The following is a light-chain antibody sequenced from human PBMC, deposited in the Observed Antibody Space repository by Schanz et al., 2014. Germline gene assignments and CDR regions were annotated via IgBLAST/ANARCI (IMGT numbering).Light chain of an antibody. V-gene: IGLV2-14*01. J-gene: IGLJ2*01. CDR3: SSYTSSSTLL. Sequence: QSALTQPASVSGSPGQSITISCTGTSNDVGTYNFVSWYQQHPGKAPKLMIYEVSNRPSGVPDRFSGSKSGNTASLTISGLQAEDEADYYCSSYTSSSTLLFGGGTKLTVL. CDR1: SNDVGTYNF. CDR2: EVS.